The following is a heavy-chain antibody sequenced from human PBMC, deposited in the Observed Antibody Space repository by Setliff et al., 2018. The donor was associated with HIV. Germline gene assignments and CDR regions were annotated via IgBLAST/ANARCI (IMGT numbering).Heavy chain of an antibody. J-gene: IGHJ2*01. CDR2: IRTSGTT. Sequence: LSLTCTVSGASISSSGDHFWSWVRQPAGKGLEWIGRIRTSGTTDYNPSLKSRVTISRDTSKNQFSLNLISVTAADTAVYYCARAGGGGRWLHLSYWYFDLWGRGTLVTVSS. CDR1: GASISSSGDHF. CDR3: ARAGGGGRWLHLSYWYFDL. V-gene: IGHV4-61*02. D-gene: IGHD3-16*01.